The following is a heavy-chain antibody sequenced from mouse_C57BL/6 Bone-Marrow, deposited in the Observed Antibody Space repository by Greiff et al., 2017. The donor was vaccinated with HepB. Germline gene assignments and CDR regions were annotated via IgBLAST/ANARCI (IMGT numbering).Heavy chain of an antibody. J-gene: IGHJ1*03. D-gene: IGHD1-1*01. CDR1: GYTFTSYW. Sequence: QVQLQQPGAELVKPGASVKLSCKASGYTFTSYWMHWVKQRPGQGLEWIGMIHPNSGSTNYNEKFKSKATLTVDKSSSTAYMQLSSLTSEDSAVYYCARLYYYGSSHWYFDVWGTGTTVTVSS. CDR2: IHPNSGST. CDR3: ARLYYYGSSHWYFDV. V-gene: IGHV1-64*01.